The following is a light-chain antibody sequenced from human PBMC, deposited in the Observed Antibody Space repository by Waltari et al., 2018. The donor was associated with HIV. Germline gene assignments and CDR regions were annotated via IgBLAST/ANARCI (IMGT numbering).Light chain of an antibody. V-gene: IGLV1-51*01. CDR2: DND. J-gene: IGLJ3*02. Sequence: QSVLTQPPSVSAAPGQKVAISCSVSSSNIGTDYVSWYQHVPGSAPKLLIYDNDTRTSGTPDRFACSKSGPSATLDIAGLQTGYGADYSCGTWERSLGGGVFGGGTKLTVL. CDR3: GTWERSLGGGV. CDR1: SSNIGTDY.